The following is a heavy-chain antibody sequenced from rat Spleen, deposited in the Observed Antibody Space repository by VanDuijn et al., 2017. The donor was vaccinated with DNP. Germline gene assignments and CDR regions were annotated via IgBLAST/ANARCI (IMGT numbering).Heavy chain of an antibody. D-gene: IGHD4-3*01. CDR2: ISYDGVIT. V-gene: IGHV5-22*01. Sequence: EVQLVESGGGLVQPGRSLNLSCAASGFTFSDYYMAWVRQAPTKGLELVAYISYDGVITYYGDSVKGRFTISRDNAKSTLYLQMNSLRSEDMATYYCARTYNSGYGGFAYWGQGTLVTVSS. CDR1: GFTFSDYY. CDR3: ARTYNSGYGGFAY. J-gene: IGHJ3*01.